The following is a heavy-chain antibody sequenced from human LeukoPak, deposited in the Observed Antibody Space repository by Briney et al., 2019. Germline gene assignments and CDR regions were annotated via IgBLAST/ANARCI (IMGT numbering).Heavy chain of an antibody. CDR3: ARDRDGLLWFGESDY. CDR2: INPNSGGT. Sequence: GASVKVSCKASGYTFTGYYMHWVRQAPGQGLEWMGRINPNSGGTNYAQKFQGRVTMTRDTSIGTAYMELSRLRSDDTAVYYCARDRDGLLWFGESDYWGQGTLVTVSS. J-gene: IGHJ4*02. CDR1: GYTFTGYY. D-gene: IGHD3-10*01. V-gene: IGHV1-2*06.